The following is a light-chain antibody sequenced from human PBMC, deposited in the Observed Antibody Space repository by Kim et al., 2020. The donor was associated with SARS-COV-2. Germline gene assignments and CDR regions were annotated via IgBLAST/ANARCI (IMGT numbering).Light chain of an antibody. V-gene: IGKV3-15*01. Sequence: EIVMTQSPATLSVSPGERATLSCRASQSISSNLAWYQQKGGQAPRLLIYDASIRAAGVPARFSGSGSGTEFTLTISNLQSEDFAVYHCQQYNRWFALSFGGGTKVDIK. CDR2: DAS. CDR1: QSISSN. CDR3: QQYNRWFALS. J-gene: IGKJ4*01.